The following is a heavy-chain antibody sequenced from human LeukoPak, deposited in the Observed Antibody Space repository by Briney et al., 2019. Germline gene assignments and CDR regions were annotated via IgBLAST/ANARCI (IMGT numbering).Heavy chain of an antibody. D-gene: IGHD2-15*01. CDR3: AREDCSGGSCYTSFDY. CDR1: GFTFSSYG. CDR2: IWYDGSNK. J-gene: IGHJ4*02. V-gene: IGHV3-33*01. Sequence: GGSLRLSCAASGFTFSSYGMHWVRQAPGKGLEWVAVIWYDGSNKYYADSVKGRFTIFRDNSKNTLYLQMNSLRAEDTAVYYCAREDCSGGSCYTSFDYWGQGTLVTVSS.